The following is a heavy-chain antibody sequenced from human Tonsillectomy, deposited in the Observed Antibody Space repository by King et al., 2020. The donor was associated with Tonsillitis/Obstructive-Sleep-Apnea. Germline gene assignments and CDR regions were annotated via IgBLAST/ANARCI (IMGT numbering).Heavy chain of an antibody. V-gene: IGHV4-39*01. Sequence: QLQESGPGLVKPSETLSLTCTVSGGSISSSSYYWGWIRQPPGKGLEWIGSIYYSGSTYYNPSLKSRVTISVDTSENQFSLKLSSVTAADTSVYYCASPYYDFWSGYYGFDYWGQGTLVTVSS. CDR1: GGSISSSSYY. J-gene: IGHJ4*02. D-gene: IGHD3-3*01. CDR3: ASPYYDFWSGYYGFDY. CDR2: IYYSGST.